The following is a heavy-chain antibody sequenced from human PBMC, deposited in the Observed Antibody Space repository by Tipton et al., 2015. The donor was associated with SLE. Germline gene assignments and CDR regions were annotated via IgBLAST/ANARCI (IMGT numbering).Heavy chain of an antibody. V-gene: IGHV3-49*04. CDR3: ASSPGVTLFQVVTYFDL. CDR2: IRSEAYGGTT. Sequence: SLRLSCTTSGFNFGDYEMSWVRQAPGKGLEWVGFIRSEAYGGTTGYAASVKGRFTISRDDSKSIAYLQMSSLKTEDTAVYYCASSPGVTLFQVVTYFDLWGQGILVTVSS. J-gene: IGHJ4*02. CDR1: GFNFGDYE. D-gene: IGHD3-3*01.